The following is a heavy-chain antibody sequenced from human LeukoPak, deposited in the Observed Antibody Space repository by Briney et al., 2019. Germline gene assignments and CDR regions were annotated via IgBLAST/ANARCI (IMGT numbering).Heavy chain of an antibody. CDR2: ISPYNGNT. D-gene: IGHD2-15*01. J-gene: IGHJ4*02. CDR1: GYTFTSYG. CDR3: ARDSCSGGSCYFDY. Sequence: ASVKVSCKASGYTFTSYGISWVRQAPGQGREWRGWISPYNGNTNYAQKLQGRVTMTTDTSTSTAYMELRSLRSDDTAVYYCARDSCSGGSCYFDYWGQGTLVTVSS. V-gene: IGHV1-18*01.